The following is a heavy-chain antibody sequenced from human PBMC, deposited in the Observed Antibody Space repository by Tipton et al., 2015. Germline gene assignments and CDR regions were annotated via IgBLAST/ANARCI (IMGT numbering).Heavy chain of an antibody. Sequence: GLVKPSETLSLTCTVSGGSVSTSNYYWGWIRQSPGKGLEWIGYISYSGSTHYNPSLKRRVTISRDTSKNQFSLKLTSVTAANTAVYYCARQDYDSLTRDYQTVDYWGQGTLVTVSS. CDR1: GGSVSTSNYY. CDR2: ISYSGST. V-gene: IGHV4-61*05. CDR3: ARQDYDSLTRDYQTVDY. J-gene: IGHJ4*02. D-gene: IGHD3-9*01.